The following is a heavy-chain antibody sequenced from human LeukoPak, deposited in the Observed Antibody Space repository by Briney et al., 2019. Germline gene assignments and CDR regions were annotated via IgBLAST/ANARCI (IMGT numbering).Heavy chain of an antibody. CDR1: GGSISTSNYY. D-gene: IGHD3-22*01. V-gene: IGHV4-39*01. CDR2: IFYSGST. J-gene: IGHJ4*02. Sequence: PSETLSLTCTVSGGSISTSNYYWGWIRQPPGKGLEWIGNIFYSGSTYYSPSLKSRVTISLDTSKNQFSLKLSSVTAADTAVYYCARHSQKPDYYDSTLHAFDYWGQGTLVTVSS. CDR3: ARHSQKPDYYDSTLHAFDY.